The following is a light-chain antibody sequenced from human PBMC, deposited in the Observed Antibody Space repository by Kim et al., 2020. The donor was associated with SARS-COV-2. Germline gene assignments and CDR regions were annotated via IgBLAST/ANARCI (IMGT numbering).Light chain of an antibody. J-gene: IGLJ3*02. CDR2: KTT. V-gene: IGLV7-43*01. CDR3: HLWHGDTWV. Sequence: PGGTVTLTCASSTRPVTSGHYPHWFQQKPGQSPKTLIYKTTNKHSWTPARFSGSLLGGKAALTLSGVQTEDEADYYCHLWHGDTWVFGGGTQLTVL. CDR1: TRPVTSGHY.